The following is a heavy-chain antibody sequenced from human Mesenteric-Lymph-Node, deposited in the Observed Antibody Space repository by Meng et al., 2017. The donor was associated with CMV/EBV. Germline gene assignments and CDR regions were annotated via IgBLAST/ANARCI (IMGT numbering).Heavy chain of an antibody. J-gene: IGHJ6*02. Sequence: GESLKISCAASRFTFSDYYMSWIRQAPGKGLEWVSYISSSGNTMYYADSVKGRFTISRDNAKNSLYLQMNSLRAEDTAVYYCARDRTTYGFAERPRDSGMDVWGQGTTVTVSS. V-gene: IGHV3-11*04. CDR1: RFTFSDYY. CDR2: ISSSGNTM. D-gene: IGHD3-10*01. CDR3: ARDRTTYGFAERPRDSGMDV.